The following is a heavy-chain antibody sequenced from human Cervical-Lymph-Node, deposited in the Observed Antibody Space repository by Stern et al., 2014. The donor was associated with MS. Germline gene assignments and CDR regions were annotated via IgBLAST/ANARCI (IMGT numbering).Heavy chain of an antibody. CDR1: GYTFTNNW. V-gene: IGHV5-51*03. D-gene: IGHD5-24*01. Sequence: EVQLVQSGAEVKKPGESLRISCEVSGYTFTNNWIGWVRQMPGKGLEWGGSIYPGYSAPKYSPSFQGQVTILVDKSNSTAYLQWSSLKAADTAIYYCARRGDGYKGIDYWGQGTLVTVSS. CDR2: IYPGYSAP. CDR3: ARRGDGYKGIDY. J-gene: IGHJ4*02.